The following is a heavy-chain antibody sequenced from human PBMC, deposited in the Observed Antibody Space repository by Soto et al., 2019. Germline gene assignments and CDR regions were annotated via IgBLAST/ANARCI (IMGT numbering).Heavy chain of an antibody. Sequence: SETLSLTCTVSGGSISSGDYYWSWIRQPPGKGLEWIGYIYYSGSTYYNPSLKSRVTISVDTSKNQFSLKLSSVTAADTAVYYCARGVGSSSWYLDYYYYGMDVWGQGTTVTVSS. CDR2: IYYSGST. CDR1: GGSISSGDYY. D-gene: IGHD6-13*01. CDR3: ARGVGSSSWYLDYYYYGMDV. J-gene: IGHJ6*02. V-gene: IGHV4-30-4*01.